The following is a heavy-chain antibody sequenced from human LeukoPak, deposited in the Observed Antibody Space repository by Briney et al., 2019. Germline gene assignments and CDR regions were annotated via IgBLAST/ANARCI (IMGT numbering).Heavy chain of an antibody. J-gene: IGHJ3*02. Sequence: GGSLRLSCAASGFTFSSYAMSWVRQAPGKGLDWVSAISGSGGSTYYADSVKGRFTISRDNSKNTLYLQMNSLRAEDTAVYYCARGGCRGGSCYGAFDIWGQGTMVTVSS. CDR1: GFTFSSYA. D-gene: IGHD2-15*01. V-gene: IGHV3-23*01. CDR2: ISGSGGST. CDR3: ARGGCRGGSCYGAFDI.